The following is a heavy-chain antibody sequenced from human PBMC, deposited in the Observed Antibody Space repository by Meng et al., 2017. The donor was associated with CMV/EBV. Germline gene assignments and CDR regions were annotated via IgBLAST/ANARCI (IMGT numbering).Heavy chain of an antibody. CDR1: GFTFSSYA. D-gene: IGHD2-2*01. CDR3: ASLSVPIIVVPAAMRPDY. V-gene: IGHV3-30-3*01. CDR2: ISYDGSNK. Sequence: LTGAASGFTFSSYAMHWVRQAPGKGLEWVAVISYDGSNKYYADSVKGRFTISRDNSKNTLYLQMSSLRAEDTAVYYCASLSVPIIVVPAAMRPDYWGQGTLVTVSS. J-gene: IGHJ4*02.